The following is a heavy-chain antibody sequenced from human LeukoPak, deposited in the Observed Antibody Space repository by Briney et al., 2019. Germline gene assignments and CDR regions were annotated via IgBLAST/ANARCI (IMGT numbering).Heavy chain of an antibody. J-gene: IGHJ5*02. CDR3: ARGYCSGGTCYLVENWLDP. CDR2: IDPNSADT. D-gene: IGHD2-15*01. Sequence: GASVKVSCKASGYTFTGYYMHWVRQAPGQGLEWMGWIDPNSADTKYAQKFQGRVTMTRDTSISTTYMELSRLRSDDTAVYYCARGYCSGGTCYLVENWLDPWGQGTLVTVSS. V-gene: IGHV1-2*02. CDR1: GYTFTGYY.